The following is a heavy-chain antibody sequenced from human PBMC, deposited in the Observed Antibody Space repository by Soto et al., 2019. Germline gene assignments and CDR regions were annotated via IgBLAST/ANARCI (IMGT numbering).Heavy chain of an antibody. D-gene: IGHD5-18*01. V-gene: IGHV1-2*06. Sequence: QVQLVQSGAEVKKPGASVRVSCEASGYRFTAFYIHWVRQAPGQGLEWMGRMNLDTGGTTYAQKFQGRVTMTRHTSISTAYMEVNSLKSDDTAMYYCARDGNFAFLGYSFAFDFWGQGTLVTVSS. J-gene: IGHJ4*02. CDR2: MNLDTGGT. CDR1: GYRFTAFY. CDR3: ARDGNFAFLGYSFAFDF.